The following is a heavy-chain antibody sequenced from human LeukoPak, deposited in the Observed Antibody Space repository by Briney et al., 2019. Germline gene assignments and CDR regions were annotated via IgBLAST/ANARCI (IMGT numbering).Heavy chain of an antibody. CDR3: AVDVEMATTKTDDAFDI. J-gene: IGHJ3*02. CDR2: IIPIFGTA. D-gene: IGHD5-24*01. V-gene: IGHV1-69*13. CDR1: GGTFSSYA. Sequence: GASVKVSCKASGGTFSSYAISWVRQAPGQGLEWMGRIIPIFGTANYAQKFQGRVTITADESTSTAYMELSSLRSEDTAVYYCAVDVEMATTKTDDAFDIWGQGTMVTVSS.